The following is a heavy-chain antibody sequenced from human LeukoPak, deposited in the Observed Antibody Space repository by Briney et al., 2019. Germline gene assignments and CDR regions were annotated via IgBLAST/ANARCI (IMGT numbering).Heavy chain of an antibody. D-gene: IGHD3-16*01. CDR2: ISYDGSNK. V-gene: IGHV3-30*04. J-gene: IGHJ3*02. CDR1: GFTFSSYA. Sequence: PGGSLRLSCAASGFTFSSYAMHWVRQAPGKGLEWVAVISYDGSNKYYADSVKGRFIISRDNSKNMLYLQMNSLRAEDAAIYYCVKDARSWNSVWDAFDIWGQGTMVTVSS. CDR3: VKDARSWNSVWDAFDI.